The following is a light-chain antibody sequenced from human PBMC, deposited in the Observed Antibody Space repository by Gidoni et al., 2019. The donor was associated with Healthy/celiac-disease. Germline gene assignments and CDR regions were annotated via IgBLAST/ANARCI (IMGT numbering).Light chain of an antibody. V-gene: IGKV3-15*01. CDR1: QSVSSN. Sequence: EIVMTQSTDTLSVSPGERATLSCRASQSVSSNLAWYQQKPGQAPRLLIYGASTRATGLPARFSGSGSGTEFTLTISSLQSEDFAVYYCQQYNNWPPARTFGQGTKLEIK. J-gene: IGKJ2*02. CDR3: QQYNNWPPART. CDR2: GAS.